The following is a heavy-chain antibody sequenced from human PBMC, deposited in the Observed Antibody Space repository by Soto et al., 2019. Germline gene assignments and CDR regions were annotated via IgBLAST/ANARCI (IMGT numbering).Heavy chain of an antibody. J-gene: IGHJ4*02. Sequence: WESXRLSCSSSVFIFIIHYIHWFRQATGKGLEWVSGVGTVGDTYYSGSVKGRFTVSRENARNSFYLQMNSLRAGDTAVYYCVRRFCSGGSCTGIGFDYWGQGTLVTVSS. D-gene: IGHD2-15*01. CDR3: VRRFCSGGSCTGIGFDY. V-gene: IGHV3-13*01. CDR2: VGTVGDT. CDR1: VFIFIIHY.